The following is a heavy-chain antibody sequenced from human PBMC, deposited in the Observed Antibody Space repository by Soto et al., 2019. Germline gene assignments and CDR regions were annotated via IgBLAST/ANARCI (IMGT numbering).Heavy chain of an antibody. CDR2: VAGDGGGI. J-gene: IGHJ4*02. D-gene: IGHD1-1*01. V-gene: IGHV3-23*01. Sequence: ETLSLTCTVSGGSISSSSYYWGWIRQPPGKGLEFVADVAGDGGGIHYAASVQGRFTISRDNTKNTLYLQMSSLRAEDTAVYYCAKDRVPGDGRLALDFWGQGTLVTVSS. CDR1: GGSISSSSYY. CDR3: AKDRVPGDGRLALDF.